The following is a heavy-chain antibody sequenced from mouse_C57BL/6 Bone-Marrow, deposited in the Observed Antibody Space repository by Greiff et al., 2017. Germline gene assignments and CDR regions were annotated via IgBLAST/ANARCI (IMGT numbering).Heavy chain of an antibody. CDR3: ARHGDYDGDFWYFDV. CDR1: EYEFPSHD. J-gene: IGHJ1*03. D-gene: IGHD2-4*01. CDR2: INSDGGST. Sequence: EVKVEESGGGLVQPGESLKLSCESNEYEFPSHDMSWVRKTPEKRLELVAAINSDGGSTYYPDTMERRFIISRDNTKKTLYLQMSSLRSEDTALYYCARHGDYDGDFWYFDVWGTGTTVTVSS. V-gene: IGHV5-2*03.